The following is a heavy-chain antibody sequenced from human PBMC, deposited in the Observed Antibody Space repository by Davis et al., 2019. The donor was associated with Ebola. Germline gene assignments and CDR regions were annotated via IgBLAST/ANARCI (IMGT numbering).Heavy chain of an antibody. CDR3: AHRRRYYVNGVSYAVWFDP. V-gene: IGHV2-70*12. J-gene: IGHJ5*02. D-gene: IGHD2-8*01. CDR2: IDWDDDK. CDR1: GGSISNSNW. Sequence: TLSLTCAVSGGSISNSNWWCWIRQPPGKALEWLARIDWDDDKYYSTSLKTRLTITKDTSKNQVVLTMTNMDPVDTGTYYCAHRRRYYVNGVSYAVWFDPWGQGTLVTVSS.